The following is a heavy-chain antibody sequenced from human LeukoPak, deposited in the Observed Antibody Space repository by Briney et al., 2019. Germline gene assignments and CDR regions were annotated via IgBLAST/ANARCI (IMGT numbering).Heavy chain of an antibody. CDR1: GYTFTSYY. CDR3: ARNVEYSSSTYYYMDV. V-gene: IGHV1-46*01. CDR2: INPSGGST. D-gene: IGHD6-6*01. Sequence: APVKVFCKASGYTFTSYYMHWVRQAPGQGLEWMGIINPSGGSTSYAQKFQRRVTMTRDMSTSTVYMELSSLRSEDTAVYYCARNVEYSSSTYYYMDVWGKGTTVTVSS. J-gene: IGHJ6*03.